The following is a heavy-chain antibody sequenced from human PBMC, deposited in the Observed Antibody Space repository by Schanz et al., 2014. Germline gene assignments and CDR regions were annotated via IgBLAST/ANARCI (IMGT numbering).Heavy chain of an antibody. CDR2: ISGNGGEK. Sequence: QVQLVESGGGVVQPGRSLRLSCAASGFSFSTYAMHWVRQAPGKGLRCVAVISGNGGEKYYADSVKGRFTISRDNSENTLFLEMNSLRLEDTAVYYCAREEGGGYTEIADWGQGALVTVSS. CDR1: GFSFSTYA. V-gene: IGHV3-30*04. J-gene: IGHJ4*02. D-gene: IGHD5-18*01. CDR3: AREEGGGYTEIAD.